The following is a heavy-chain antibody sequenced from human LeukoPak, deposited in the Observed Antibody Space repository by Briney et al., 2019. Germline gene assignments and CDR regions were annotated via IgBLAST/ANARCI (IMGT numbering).Heavy chain of an antibody. CDR2: IWHDGSRT. Sequence: GGSLRLSCATSGFTFSTYGMHWVRQAPGKGLEWVAVIWHDGSRTYYADSVKGRFTISRDDSKNTLYLQMNSLRVEDTSVYFCARDPCPRPYCFDYWGQEALVTVTS. CDR3: ARDPCPRPYCFDY. CDR1: GFTFSTYG. J-gene: IGHJ4*02. V-gene: IGHV3-33*01.